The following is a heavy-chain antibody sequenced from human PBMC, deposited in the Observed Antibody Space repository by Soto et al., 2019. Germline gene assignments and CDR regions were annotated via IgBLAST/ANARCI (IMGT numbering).Heavy chain of an antibody. V-gene: IGHV1-18*01. CDR3: ARDSTTMIVLCDFDI. J-gene: IGHJ3*02. Sequence: QVQLVQSGAEVKKPGASVKVSCKASGYTFTSYGISWVRQAPGQGLEWMGWISAYNGNTKYAQKLQGRVTMTTDTSTSTAYMELRSLRSDDTAVYYCARDSTTMIVLCDFDIWGQGTMVTVSS. CDR2: ISAYNGNT. D-gene: IGHD3-22*01. CDR1: GYTFTSYG.